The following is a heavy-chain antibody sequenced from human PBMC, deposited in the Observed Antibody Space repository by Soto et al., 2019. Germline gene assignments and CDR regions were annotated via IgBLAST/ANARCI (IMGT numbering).Heavy chain of an antibody. CDR3: ARLYSSSYFYFDY. V-gene: IGHV3-20*04. CDR1: GFTFDDYS. CDR2: INWNGGST. D-gene: IGHD6-13*01. J-gene: IGHJ4*02. Sequence: EVQLVESGVRVLGPGGSLRLSCAASGFTFDDYSMTWVRQTPGKGLEWVSDINWNGGSTGYADSVRGRFTISRDNAKNSLYLQMYSLRAEDTALYYCARLYSSSYFYFDYWGQGTLVTVSS.